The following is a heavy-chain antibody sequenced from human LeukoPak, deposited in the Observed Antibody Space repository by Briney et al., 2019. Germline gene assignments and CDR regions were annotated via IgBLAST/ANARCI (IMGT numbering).Heavy chain of an antibody. J-gene: IGHJ4*02. Sequence: ASAKVSCKASGYTFTGYYMHWVRQAPGQGLEWMGRINPNSGGTNYAQKFQGRVTMTRDTSISTAYMELSRLRSGDTAVYYCARDHGELPRRYWGQGTLVTVSS. D-gene: IGHD3-10*01. V-gene: IGHV1-2*06. CDR3: ARDHGELPRRY. CDR1: GYTFTGYY. CDR2: INPNSGGT.